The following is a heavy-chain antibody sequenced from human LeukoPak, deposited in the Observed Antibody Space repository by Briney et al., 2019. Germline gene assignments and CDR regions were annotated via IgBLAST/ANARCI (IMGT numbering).Heavy chain of an antibody. V-gene: IGHV4-38-2*01. CDR3: ARVTLYYYMDV. J-gene: IGHJ6*03. D-gene: IGHD2-21*02. CDR2: IHHSGAT. Sequence: PSETLSLTCVVSDYSISSGYFWGWIRQLPGKGLEWIGNIHHSGATYYNPSLKSRVTMSVDTSKNQFSLNLTSVTAAETAVYCCARVTLYYYMDVWGKGTTVTVSS. CDR1: DYSISSGYF.